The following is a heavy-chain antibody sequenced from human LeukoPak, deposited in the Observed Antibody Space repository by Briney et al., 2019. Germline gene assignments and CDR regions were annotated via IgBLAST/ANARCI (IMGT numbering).Heavy chain of an antibody. V-gene: IGHV4-34*01. J-gene: IGHJ6*04. CDR1: GGPFSGYY. D-gene: IGHD3-10*01. Sequence: PSETLSLTCAVYGGPFSGYYWSWIRQPPGKGLEWIGEINHSGSTNYNPSLKSRVTISVDTSKNQFSLKLSSVTAADTAVYYCARVLKAMVRGVFYYYYYGMDVWGKGTTVTVSS. CDR3: ARVLKAMVRGVFYYYYYGMDV. CDR2: INHSGST.